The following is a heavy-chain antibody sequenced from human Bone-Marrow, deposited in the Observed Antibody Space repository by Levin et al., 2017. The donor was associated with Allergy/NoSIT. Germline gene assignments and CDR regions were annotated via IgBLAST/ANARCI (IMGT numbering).Heavy chain of an antibody. D-gene: IGHD3-10*01. CDR3: EKDLKEDFGSGNYCVD. J-gene: IGHJ4*02. V-gene: IGHV3-23*01. CDR1: GFTFSSYA. CDR2: ISGSDSRT. Sequence: PGGSLRLSCAASGFTFSSYAMSWVRHAPGKGLEWVSAISGSDSRTYYSDSVKGRFTISRDNSKNTLDLQMNSLRHEDTATYYCEKDLKEDFGSGNYCVDWGKGTLVNGSS.